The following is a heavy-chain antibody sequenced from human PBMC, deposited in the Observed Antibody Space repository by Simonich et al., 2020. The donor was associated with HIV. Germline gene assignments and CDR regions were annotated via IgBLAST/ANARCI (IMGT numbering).Heavy chain of an antibody. Sequence: QVQLVQSGAEVKKPGASVKVSCKASGYTFTGYYMHWVRQAPGQGLEGRGWINPNSGSTNYAQKFQGRVTMTRDTSIRTAYMELSRLRSDDTALYYCARGLSTGTYYFDYWGQGTLVTVSS. CDR3: ARGLSTGTYYFDY. D-gene: IGHD1-7*01. V-gene: IGHV1-2*02. J-gene: IGHJ4*02. CDR2: INPNSGST. CDR1: GYTFTGYY.